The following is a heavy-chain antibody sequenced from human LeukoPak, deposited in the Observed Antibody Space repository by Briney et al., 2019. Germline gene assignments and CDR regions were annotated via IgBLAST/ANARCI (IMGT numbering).Heavy chain of an antibody. V-gene: IGHV1-2*02. D-gene: IGHD3-16*01. Sequence: ASVKVSCKASGYTFTGYYMHWVRQAPGQGLEWMGWINPNSGGTNYAQKFQGRVTMTRDTSISTAYMELSRLRSDDTAVYYCARDSAAFTFNYYMDVWGKGTTVTVSS. CDR2: INPNSGGT. CDR1: GYTFTGYY. J-gene: IGHJ6*03. CDR3: ARDSAAFTFNYYMDV.